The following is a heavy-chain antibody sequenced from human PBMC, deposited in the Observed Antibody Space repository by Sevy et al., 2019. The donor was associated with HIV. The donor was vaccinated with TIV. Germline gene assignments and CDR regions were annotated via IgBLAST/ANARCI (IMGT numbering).Heavy chain of an antibody. D-gene: IGHD6-13*01. V-gene: IGHV3-48*02. CDR3: ARDWQYSSSSYYYGMDV. Sequence: GGSLRLSCAASGFTFSSYSMNWVRQAPGKGLEWVSYISSSSSTIYYADSVKGRFTISRDNAKNSQYLQMNSLRDEDTAVYYCARDWQYSSSSYYYGMDVWGQGTTVTVSS. J-gene: IGHJ6*02. CDR1: GFTFSSYS. CDR2: ISSSSSTI.